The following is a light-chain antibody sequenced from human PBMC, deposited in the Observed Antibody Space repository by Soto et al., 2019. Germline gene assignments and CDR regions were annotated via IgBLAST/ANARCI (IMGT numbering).Light chain of an antibody. V-gene: IGLV2-14*03. J-gene: IGLJ2*01. CDR1: SSDVGGYNY. CDR2: DDN. CDR3: SSFTRSVTVV. Sequence: QSALTQPASVSGSPGHSITISCAGTSSDVGGYNYVSWYQQHPGKVPRLIISDDNKRPSGVSDRFSASKSGNTASLTISGLQAEDEADYYCSSFTRSVTVVFGGGTQLSVL.